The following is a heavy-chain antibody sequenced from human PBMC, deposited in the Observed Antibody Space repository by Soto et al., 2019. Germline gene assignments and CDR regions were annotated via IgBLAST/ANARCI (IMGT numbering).Heavy chain of an antibody. CDR1: GFTFDTFS. Sequence: EVQLVDSGGGFVQPGGSLRLSCAASGFTFDTFSMNWIRQAPGKGLEWVSYISGRSTVIYYADSVKGRFTISRDNAKTSLYLQMNSLRDEDSAVYYCARVRSGSYYYLDYWGQGTLVTVSS. V-gene: IGHV3-48*02. CDR2: ISGRSTVI. CDR3: ARVRSGSYYYLDY. D-gene: IGHD1-26*01. J-gene: IGHJ4*02.